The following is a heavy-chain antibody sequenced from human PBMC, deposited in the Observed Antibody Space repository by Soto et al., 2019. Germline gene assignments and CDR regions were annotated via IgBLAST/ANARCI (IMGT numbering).Heavy chain of an antibody. CDR1: GFTFSSYW. CDR2: INSDGSST. V-gene: IGHV3-74*01. CDR3: VRTSLVVAAATREDY. J-gene: IGHJ4*02. Sequence: EVQLVESGGGLVQPGGSLRLSCAASGFTFSSYWMHWVRQAPGKGLVWVSRINSDGSSTSYADSVKGRFTISRDNAKNTLYRQRNSRRAEDTAVYYCVRTSLVVAAATREDYWGQGTLVTVSS. D-gene: IGHD2-15*01.